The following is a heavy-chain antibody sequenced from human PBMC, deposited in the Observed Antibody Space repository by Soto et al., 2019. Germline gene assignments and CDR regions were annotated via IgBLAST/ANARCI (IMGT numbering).Heavy chain of an antibody. CDR3: AADAHRDDFWSSYPYYYYSMDV. CDR1: VGTFSSYA. V-gene: IGHV1-69*11. D-gene: IGHD3-3*01. CDR2: IIPFIGTA. Sequence: SVKVSCKSSVGTFSSYAISLVRQAPGQGLEWIGRIIPFIGTANYAQKFQGRVTITADESTSTAYMELTSLRSAETAIYYCAADAHRDDFWSSYPYYYYSMDVWGQGTTVTVSS. J-gene: IGHJ6*02.